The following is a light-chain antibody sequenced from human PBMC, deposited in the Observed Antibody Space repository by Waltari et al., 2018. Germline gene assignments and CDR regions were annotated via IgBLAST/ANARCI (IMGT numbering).Light chain of an antibody. CDR1: QSVSST. CDR3: QKYGTLPAT. CDR2: DAS. J-gene: IGKJ1*01. V-gene: IGKV3-20*01. Sequence: EIVLTQSPGTLSLSPGERATLSCRASQSVSSTLAWYQQKPGQAPRLLIYDASTRATGIPDRFSGSGSGTDFSLTSSRLEPEDFAVYYCQKYGTLPATFGQGTKVEIK.